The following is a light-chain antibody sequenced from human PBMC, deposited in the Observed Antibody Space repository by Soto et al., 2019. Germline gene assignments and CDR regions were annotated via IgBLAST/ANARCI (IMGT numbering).Light chain of an antibody. CDR3: QQTFRTPHT. Sequence: DIRMTQSTASLSASVGDTVTITCRASQTISNYLNWYQQKPGVAPKLLIYSASTLQSGVPSRFSGSGFGTDYTLTISSLQPADFAVYYCQQTFRTPHTFGQGTKVDIK. V-gene: IGKV1-39*01. CDR1: QTISNY. J-gene: IGKJ2*01. CDR2: SAS.